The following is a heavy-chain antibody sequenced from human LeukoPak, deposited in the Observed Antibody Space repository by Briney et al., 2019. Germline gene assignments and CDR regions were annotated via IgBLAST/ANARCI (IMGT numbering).Heavy chain of an antibody. V-gene: IGHV3-11*04. D-gene: IGHD5-24*01. CDR2: ISSSGSTI. J-gene: IGHJ4*02. CDR3: ARDPTEMATAYFDY. Sequence: GGSLRLSCASWGFTFSDYYMSWIRQAPGKGLEWVSYISSSGSTIYYADSVKGRFAISSDNAKNSLYLQMNSLRAEDTAVYYCARDPTEMATAYFDYWGQGTLVTVSS. CDR1: GFTFSDYY.